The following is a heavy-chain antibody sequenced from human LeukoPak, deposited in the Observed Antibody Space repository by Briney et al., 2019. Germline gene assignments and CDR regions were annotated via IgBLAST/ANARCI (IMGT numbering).Heavy chain of an antibody. V-gene: IGHV3-30*18. CDR3: AKDICSSTSCYDAFDI. Sequence: AGGSLRLSCAASGFTFSSYGMHWVRQAPGKGLEWVAVISYDGSNKYYAHSVKGRFTIPRDNSKNTLYLQMNSLRAEDTAVYYCAKDICSSTSCYDAFDIWGQGTMVTVSS. J-gene: IGHJ3*02. D-gene: IGHD2-2*01. CDR1: GFTFSSYG. CDR2: ISYDGSNK.